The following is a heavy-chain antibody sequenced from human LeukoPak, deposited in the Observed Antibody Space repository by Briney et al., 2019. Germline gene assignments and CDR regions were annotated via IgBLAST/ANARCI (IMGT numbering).Heavy chain of an antibody. D-gene: IGHD1-26*01. V-gene: IGHV1-24*01. Sequence: ASVKVSCKVSGYTLTELSMHWVRQAPGQGLEWMGGFDPEDGETIYAQKFQGRVTMTRDTSISTAYMELSRLRSDDTAVYYCARGYALYSGRYIDFDYWGQGTLVTVSS. J-gene: IGHJ4*02. CDR2: FDPEDGET. CDR1: GYTLTELS. CDR3: ARGYALYSGRYIDFDY.